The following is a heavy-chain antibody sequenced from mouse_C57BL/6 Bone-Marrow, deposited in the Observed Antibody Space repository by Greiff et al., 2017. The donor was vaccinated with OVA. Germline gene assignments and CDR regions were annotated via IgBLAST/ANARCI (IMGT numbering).Heavy chain of an antibody. V-gene: IGHV1-55*01. Sequence: VQLQQPGAELVKPGASVKMSCKASGYTFTSYWITWVKQRPGQGLEWIGDIYPGSGSTNYNEKFKSTATLTVDTSSSSAYMHLSSLTSEDSAVYYCAREGLLRYCYAMDYWGQGTSVTVSS. J-gene: IGHJ4*01. D-gene: IGHD1-1*01. CDR1: GYTFTSYW. CDR2: IYPGSGST. CDR3: AREGLLRYCYAMDY.